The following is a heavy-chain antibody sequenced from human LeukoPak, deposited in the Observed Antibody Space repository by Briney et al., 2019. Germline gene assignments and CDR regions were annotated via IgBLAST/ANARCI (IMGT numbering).Heavy chain of an antibody. CDR1: GYTFTSYG. J-gene: IGHJ4*02. CDR2: ISADNGNT. CDR3: ARGAYYYDSSGYYYIFDY. V-gene: IGHV1-18*01. Sequence: ASVKVSCKASGYTFTSYGISWVRQAPGQGLEWMGWISADNGNTNYAQKLQGRVTMTTDTSTSTAYMELRSLRSDDTAVYYCARGAYYYDSSGYYYIFDYWGQGTLVTVSS. D-gene: IGHD3-22*01.